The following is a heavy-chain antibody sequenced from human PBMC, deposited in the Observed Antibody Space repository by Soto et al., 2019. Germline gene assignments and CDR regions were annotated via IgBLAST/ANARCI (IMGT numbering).Heavy chain of an antibody. V-gene: IGHV4-39*01. J-gene: IGHJ4*02. CDR2: TYNDEST. D-gene: IGHD3-10*01. CDR3: GSSRITMVAY. CDR1: GASISSSNYY. Sequence: PSETLSLTCTGSGASISSSNYYWGWIRQSPGKGLEWIGTTYNDESTYYNPSLKSRVTISVDRSKNQFSLRLSSVTATDTAVYYCGSSRITMVAYWGQGTLVTVS.